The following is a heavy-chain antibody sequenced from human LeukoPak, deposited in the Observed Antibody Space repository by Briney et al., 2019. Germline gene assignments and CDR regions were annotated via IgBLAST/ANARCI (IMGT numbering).Heavy chain of an antibody. D-gene: IGHD3-10*01. CDR1: GFTFSSYE. CDR3: ARDHYGSGSYYSSDYYYGMDV. J-gene: IGHJ6*04. Sequence: PGGSLRLSCAASGFTFSSYEMNWVRQAPGKGLEWVSYISSSGSTTYYADSVKGRFTISRDNAKNSLYLQMNSLRAEDTAVYYCARDHYGSGSYYSSDYYYGMDVWGKGTTVTVS. CDR2: ISSSGSTT. V-gene: IGHV3-48*03.